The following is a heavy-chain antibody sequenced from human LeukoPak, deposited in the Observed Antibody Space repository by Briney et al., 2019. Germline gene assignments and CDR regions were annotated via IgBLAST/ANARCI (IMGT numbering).Heavy chain of an antibody. CDR3: ASDRIRDAYNVFDY. J-gene: IGHJ4*02. CDR2: INSDGSST. CDR1: GFTFSSYW. Sequence: GGSLRLSCAASGFTFSSYWMHWVRQAPGKGLVWVSRINSDGSSTSYADSVKGRFTISRDNAKNTLYLQMNSLRAEDTAVYYWASDRIRDAYNVFDYWGQGTLFTVSS. D-gene: IGHD5-24*01. V-gene: IGHV3-74*01.